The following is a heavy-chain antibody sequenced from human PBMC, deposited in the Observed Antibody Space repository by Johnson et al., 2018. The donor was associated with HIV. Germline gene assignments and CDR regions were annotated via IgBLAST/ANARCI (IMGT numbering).Heavy chain of an antibody. D-gene: IGHD3-22*01. CDR3: AKASGDGFYDRGRNAFDI. Sequence: VQLVESGGGVVRPGRSLRLYCAASGFTFNTYAMHWVRQAPGKGLEWVANINQDGSAKYYVDSVKGRFTISRDNAKNSLSLQRNRLRAEDTAVYYCAKASGDGFYDRGRNAFDIWGQGTMVTVSS. V-gene: IGHV3-7*01. CDR1: GFTFNTYA. CDR2: INQDGSAK. J-gene: IGHJ3*02.